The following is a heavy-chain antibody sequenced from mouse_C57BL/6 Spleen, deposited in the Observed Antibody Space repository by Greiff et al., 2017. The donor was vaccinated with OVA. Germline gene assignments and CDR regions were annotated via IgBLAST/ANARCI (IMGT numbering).Heavy chain of an antibody. V-gene: IGHV5-4*01. J-gene: IGHJ2*01. CDR3: ARDQVYGTFDY. CDR2: ISDGGSYT. Sequence: EVQRVESGGGLVKPGGSLKLSCAASGFTFSSYAMSWVRQTPEKRLEWVATISDGGSYTDYPNNVKGRFTISRDNAKNNLYLQMRHLKSEDTAMYYCARDQVYGTFDYWGQGTTLTVSS. D-gene: IGHD2-1*01. CDR1: GFTFSSYA.